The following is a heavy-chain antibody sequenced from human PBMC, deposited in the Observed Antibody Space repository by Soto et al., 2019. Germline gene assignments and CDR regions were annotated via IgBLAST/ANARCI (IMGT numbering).Heavy chain of an antibody. CDR1: GFTFSDYA. Sequence: GGSLRLSCAASGFTFSDYAMTWVRQAPGKGLECVSTISGSGDSTFYANSVRGRFTISRDNSKNTLYLQMYSLRADDTAVYYCVRWGGQLVRTGFEPWGQGTLVTVSS. J-gene: IGHJ5*02. CDR3: VRWGGQLVRTGFEP. CDR2: ISGSGDST. D-gene: IGHD6-6*01. V-gene: IGHV3-23*01.